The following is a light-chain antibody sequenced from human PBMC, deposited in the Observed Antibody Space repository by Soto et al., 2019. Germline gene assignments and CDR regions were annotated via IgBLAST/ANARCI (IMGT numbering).Light chain of an antibody. Sequence: EIVLTQSPATLSLSPGERATLSCRASQSVSFYLAWYQQKPRQAPRLLIYDASNSATGLTARFSGSGSGTDFTLTISILEPEDFAVYYCQQRDSWPTFGQGKRLEIK. V-gene: IGKV3-11*01. CDR2: DAS. J-gene: IGKJ5*01. CDR3: QQRDSWPT. CDR1: QSVSFY.